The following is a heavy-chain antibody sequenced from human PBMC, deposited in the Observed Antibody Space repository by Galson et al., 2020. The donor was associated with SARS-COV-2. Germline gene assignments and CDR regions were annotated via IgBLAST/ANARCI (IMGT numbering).Heavy chain of an antibody. Sequence: GGSLRLSCAVSGFTFSSYWMHWVRQAPGKGLVWVSRIYSEGSSTSYADSVKGRFTISGDNAKNTLYLQMNSLRAEDTAVYYCARGDMVNDYFDYWGQGPLVTVPP. D-gene: IGHD2-8*01. CDR2: IYSEGSST. CDR3: ARGDMVNDYFDY. CDR1: GFTFSSYW. V-gene: IGHV3-74*01. J-gene: IGHJ4*02.